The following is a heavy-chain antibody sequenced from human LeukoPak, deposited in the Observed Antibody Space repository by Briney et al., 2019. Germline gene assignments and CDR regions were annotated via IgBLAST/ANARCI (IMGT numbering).Heavy chain of an antibody. J-gene: IGHJ4*02. Sequence: PSETLSLTCTVSGDSITSSSYSWGWIRQPPGKRLEWLASIYYSGNTHYNPSLRSRVTISVDTSKNHFSLMLTSVSAADTAVYYCVRHAPHENGNKRGFEYWGQGTLVTVSS. D-gene: IGHD2/OR15-2a*01. CDR3: VRHAPHENGNKRGFEY. CDR2: IYYSGNT. CDR1: GDSITSSSYS. V-gene: IGHV4-39*01.